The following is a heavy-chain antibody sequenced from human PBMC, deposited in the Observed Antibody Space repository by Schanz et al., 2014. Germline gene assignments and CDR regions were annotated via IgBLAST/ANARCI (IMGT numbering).Heavy chain of an antibody. CDR3: AREVGLYDRGWFDP. Sequence: QVQLVQSGAEVKKPGASVKVSCKASGYTFTNFFLHWVRQAPGQGLEWMGRIIPILGIANYAQKFQGRVTITADKSSDTAYMELSSLRSEDTAVYYCAREVGLYDRGWFDPWGQGTLVTVSS. CDR1: GYTFTNFF. CDR2: IIPILGIA. D-gene: IGHD3-22*01. V-gene: IGHV1-69*09. J-gene: IGHJ5*02.